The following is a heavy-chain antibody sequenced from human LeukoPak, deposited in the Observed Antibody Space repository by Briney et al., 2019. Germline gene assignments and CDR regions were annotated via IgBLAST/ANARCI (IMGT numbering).Heavy chain of an antibody. V-gene: IGHV4-61*05. CDR2: IYYSGST. CDR1: GDSISSSTYY. J-gene: IGHJ3*02. Sequence: PSETLSLTCTVSGDSISSSTYYWGWIRQPPGKGLEWIGYIYYSGSTNYNPSLKSRVTISVDTSKNQFSLKLSSVTAADTAVYYCARADYYYDSSGLLRTGAFDIWGQGTMVTVSS. CDR3: ARADYYYDSSGLLRTGAFDI. D-gene: IGHD3-22*01.